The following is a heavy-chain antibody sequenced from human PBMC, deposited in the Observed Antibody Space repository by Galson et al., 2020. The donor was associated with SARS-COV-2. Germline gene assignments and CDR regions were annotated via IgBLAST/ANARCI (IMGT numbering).Heavy chain of an antibody. CDR1: GGSIRSGGYY. CDR2: IDDSGST. V-gene: IGHV4-31*03. CDR3: ARDRGKQELWKTGWGFDH. J-gene: IGHJ4*02. D-gene: IGHD5-18*01. Sequence: ASETLSLTCTVSGGSIRSGGYYWNWIRQHPGKGLEWIGDIDDSGSTHYNPSLKSRVTISVDTSKNQFSLRLNSVTAADTAVYYCARDRGKQELWKTGWGFDHGGQRTLVNVSS.